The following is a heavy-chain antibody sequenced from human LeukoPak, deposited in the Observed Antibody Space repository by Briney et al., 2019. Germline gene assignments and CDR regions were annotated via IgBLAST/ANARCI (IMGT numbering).Heavy chain of an antibody. J-gene: IGHJ3*02. V-gene: IGHV4-34*01. CDR2: INHSGST. Sequence: SETLSLTCTVSGGSISSYYWSWIRQPPGKGLEWIGEINHSGSTNYNPSLKSRVTISVDTSKNQFSLKLSSVTAADTAVYYCARPSYYGDYGRDAFDIWGQGTMVTVSS. D-gene: IGHD4-17*01. CDR3: ARPSYYGDYGRDAFDI. CDR1: GGSISSYY.